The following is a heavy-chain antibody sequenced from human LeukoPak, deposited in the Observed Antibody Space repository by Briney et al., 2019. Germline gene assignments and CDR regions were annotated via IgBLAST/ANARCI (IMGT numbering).Heavy chain of an antibody. J-gene: IGHJ6*03. D-gene: IGHD3-10*01. V-gene: IGHV3-21*01. Sequence: GGSLRLSCAASGFTFSSYSMSWVRQAPGKGLEWVSSISSSSSYIYYADSVKGRFTISRDNAKNSLYLQMKNLTAEDTALYYCARLSAYYYGSYFYYYMDVWGKGTTVTVPS. CDR3: ARLSAYYYGSYFYYYMDV. CDR1: GFTFSSYS. CDR2: ISSSSSYI.